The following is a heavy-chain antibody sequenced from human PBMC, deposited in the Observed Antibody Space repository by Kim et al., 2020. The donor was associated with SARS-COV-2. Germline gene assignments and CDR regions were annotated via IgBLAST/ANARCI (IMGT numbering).Heavy chain of an antibody. CDR3: ARGKGDGSSWN. J-gene: IGHJ4*02. CDR1: GGSFSGYY. CDR2: INHSGST. Sequence: SETLSLTCAVYGGSFSGYYWSWIRQPPGKGLEWIGEINHSGSTNYNPSLKSRVTISVDTSKNQFSLKLSSVTAADTAVYYCARGKGDGSSWNWGQGTLVTVSS. V-gene: IGHV4-34*01. D-gene: IGHD6-13*01.